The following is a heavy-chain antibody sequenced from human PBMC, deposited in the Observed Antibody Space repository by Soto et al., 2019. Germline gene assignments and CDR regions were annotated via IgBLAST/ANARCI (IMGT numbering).Heavy chain of an antibody. D-gene: IGHD1-20*01. CDR1: GASISGSYYY. CDR3: ATSQKGYNWNYFDH. CDR2: VFYTGFT. Sequence: PSETLSLTSAVSGASISGSYYYWAWLRQSPGKGPEWIGRVFYTGFTSYNPSLESRVSVSVDTSKSQFSLKLSAVTAADTAVYYCATSQKGYNWNYFDHRGQGALVTVSS. V-gene: IGHV4-39*01. J-gene: IGHJ4*02.